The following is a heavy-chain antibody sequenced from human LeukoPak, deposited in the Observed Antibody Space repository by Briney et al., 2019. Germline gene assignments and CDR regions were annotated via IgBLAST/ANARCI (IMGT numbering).Heavy chain of an antibody. CDR3: AHGLSYYFDY. V-gene: IGHV2-5*02. Sequence: SGPTLMHPTQTLTLTCSFSGFSLRTSGVGVGWIRQPPEKALGWLALIYWDDAKRYSPSLKSRLTITKGTSKNQLVLTMTNMDPVDTATYYCAHGLSYYFDYWGRGTLVTVSS. J-gene: IGHJ4*02. CDR1: GFSLRTSGVG. CDR2: IYWDDAK.